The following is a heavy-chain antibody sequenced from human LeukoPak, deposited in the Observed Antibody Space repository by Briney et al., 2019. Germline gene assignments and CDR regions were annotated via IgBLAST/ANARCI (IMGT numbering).Heavy chain of an antibody. Sequence: GGSLRLSCAASGFTFSSYEMNWVRQAPGKGREGVSYISSSGSTIYYADSVKGRLTISRDNAKNSLYLQMNSLRAEDTAVYYCAELGITMIGGVWGTGTTVTISS. CDR1: GFTFSSYE. CDR2: ISSSGSTI. CDR3: AELGITMIGGV. D-gene: IGHD3-10*02. V-gene: IGHV3-48*03. J-gene: IGHJ6*04.